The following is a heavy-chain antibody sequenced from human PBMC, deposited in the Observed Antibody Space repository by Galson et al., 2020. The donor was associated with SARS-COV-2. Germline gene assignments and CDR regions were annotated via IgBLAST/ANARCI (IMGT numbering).Heavy chain of an antibody. J-gene: IGHJ4*02. D-gene: IGHD4-17*01. V-gene: IGHV3-23*01. CDR1: GFTFSRYA. CDR3: AKDQGSDYGDQLNY. Sequence: GGSLRLSCAASGFTFSRYAMSWVRQAPGKGLEWVSAISGSGGRTHYADSVKGRFTISRDYSQNTLSLQINSLRAEDTAVYYCAKDQGSDYGDQLNYWGQGILVTVSS. CDR2: ISGSGGRT.